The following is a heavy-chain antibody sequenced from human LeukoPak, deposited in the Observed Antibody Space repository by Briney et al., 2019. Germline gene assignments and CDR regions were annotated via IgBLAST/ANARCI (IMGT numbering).Heavy chain of an antibody. CDR2: INHSGST. V-gene: IGHV4-34*01. CDR3: ARGPYSYDSSGAFDI. J-gene: IGHJ3*02. Sequence: AGGSLRLSCAASGFTVSSNYMSWIRQPPGKGLEWIGEINHSGSTNYNPSLKSRVTISVDTSKNQFSLKLSSVTAADTAVYFCARGPYSYDSSGAFDIWGQGTMVTVSS. CDR1: GFTVSSNY. D-gene: IGHD3-22*01.